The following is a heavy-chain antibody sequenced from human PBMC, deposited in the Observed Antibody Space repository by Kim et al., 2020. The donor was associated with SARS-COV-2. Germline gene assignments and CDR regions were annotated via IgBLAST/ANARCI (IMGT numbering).Heavy chain of an antibody. V-gene: IGHV4-34*01. CDR1: GGSFSGYY. D-gene: IGHD3-10*01. CDR3: ARAGGLLWFGEPGRSGYYYYYGMDV. Sequence: SETLSLTCAVYGGSFSGYYWSWIRQPPGKGLEWIGEINHSGSTNYNPSLKSRVTISVDTSKNQVSLKLSSVTAADTAVYYCARAGGLLWFGEPGRSGYYYYYGMDVWGQGTTVTVSS. CDR2: INHSGST. J-gene: IGHJ6*02.